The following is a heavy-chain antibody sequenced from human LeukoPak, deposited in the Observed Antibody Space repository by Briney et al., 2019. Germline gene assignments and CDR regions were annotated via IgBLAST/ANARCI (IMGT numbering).Heavy chain of an antibody. J-gene: IGHJ5*02. D-gene: IGHD3-22*01. CDR1: GGSIRNSTYY. CDR3: ARQSSGYYYGWLDP. V-gene: IGHV4-39*01. CDR2: IFYTGNT. Sequence: SETLSLTCTVSGGSIRNSTYYWAWIRQPPGKGLEWIATIFYTGNTHYNPSLKSRVTMSVDTVKNQFSLNLNSVTAADTAVYYWARQSSGYYYGWLDPWGRETLSPSPQ.